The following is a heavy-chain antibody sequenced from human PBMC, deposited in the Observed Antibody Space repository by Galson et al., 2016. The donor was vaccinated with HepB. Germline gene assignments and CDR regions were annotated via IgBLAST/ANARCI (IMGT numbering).Heavy chain of an antibody. D-gene: IGHD3-16*01. CDR1: GITFTTHT. V-gene: IGHV3-53*01. CDR2: VYSDGST. J-gene: IGHJ6*03. Sequence: SLRLSCAASGITFTTHTMNWVRQAPGKGLEWVSIVYSDGSTYYSDSVRGRFTISRDNSNNIVYLQMNSLSAEDTAVYFCAKNKATARVWGHYYYYMDVWGKGTTVTVSS. CDR3: AKNKATARVWGHYYYYMDV.